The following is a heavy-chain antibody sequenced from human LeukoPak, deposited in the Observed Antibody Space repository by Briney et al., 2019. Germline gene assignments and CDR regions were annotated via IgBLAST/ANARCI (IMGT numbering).Heavy chain of an antibody. J-gene: IGHJ4*02. CDR2: ISYDGSNK. Sequence: GGSLRLSCAASGFTFSSYGMHWVRQAPGKGLEWVAVISYDGSNKYYADSVKGRFTISRDNSKNTLYLQMNSLRAEDTAVYYCAIQQLADYWGQRTLVTVSS. CDR1: GFTFSSYG. D-gene: IGHD6-13*01. V-gene: IGHV3-30*03. CDR3: AIQQLADY.